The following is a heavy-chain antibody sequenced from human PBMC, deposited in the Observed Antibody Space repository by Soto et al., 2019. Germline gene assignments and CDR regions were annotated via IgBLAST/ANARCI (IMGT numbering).Heavy chain of an antibody. CDR3: ARMANWAPDYFDY. D-gene: IGHD7-27*01. J-gene: IGHJ4*02. CDR1: GGSISSYY. Sequence: SETLSLTCTVSGGSISSYYWSWIRQPPGKGLEWIGYIYYSGSTNYNPSLKSRVTISVDTSKNQFSLKLSSVTAADTAVYYCARMANWAPDYFDYWGQGTLVTVSS. CDR2: IYYSGST. V-gene: IGHV4-59*01.